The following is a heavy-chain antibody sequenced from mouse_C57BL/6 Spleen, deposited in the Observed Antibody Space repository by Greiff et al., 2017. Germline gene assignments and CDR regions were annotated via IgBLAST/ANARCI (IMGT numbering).Heavy chain of an antibody. CDR3: ARDAGDGLFDY. Sequence: EVMLVESGGGLVQSGRSLRLSCATSGFTFSDFYMEWVRQAPGKGLEWIAASRNKANDYTTEYSASVKGRFIVSRDTSQSILYLQMNALRAEDTAIYYCARDAGDGLFDYWGQGTTLTVSS. V-gene: IGHV7-1*01. CDR1: GFTFSDFY. J-gene: IGHJ2*01. CDR2: SRNKANDYTT. D-gene: IGHD2-3*01.